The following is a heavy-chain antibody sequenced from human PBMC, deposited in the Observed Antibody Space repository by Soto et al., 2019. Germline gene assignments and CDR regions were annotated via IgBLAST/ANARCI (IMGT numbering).Heavy chain of an antibody. D-gene: IGHD2-15*01. CDR2: ISAYNGNT. Sequence: ASVKVSCKASGHTFTSYGISWVRQAPGQGLEWMGWISAYNGNTNYAQKLQGRVTMTTDTSTSTAYMELRSLRSDDTAVYYCARVWAGRVPRSDIVVVVAATVYYYYGMDVWGQGTTVTVSS. V-gene: IGHV1-18*01. CDR1: GHTFTSYG. CDR3: ARVWAGRVPRSDIVVVVAATVYYYYGMDV. J-gene: IGHJ6*02.